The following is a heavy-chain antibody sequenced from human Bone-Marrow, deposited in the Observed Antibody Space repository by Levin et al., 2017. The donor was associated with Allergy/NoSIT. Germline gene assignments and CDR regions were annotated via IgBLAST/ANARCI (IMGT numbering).Heavy chain of an antibody. Sequence: PGESLKISCAASGFTFSSYGMHWVRQAPGKGLEWVAVIWYDGSNKYYADSVKGRFTISRDNSKNTLYLQMNSLRAEDTAVYYCARGGYGSGFMDVWGKGTTVTVSS. CDR1: GFTFSSYG. J-gene: IGHJ6*03. V-gene: IGHV3-33*01. D-gene: IGHD3-10*01. CDR3: ARGGYGSGFMDV. CDR2: IWYDGSNK.